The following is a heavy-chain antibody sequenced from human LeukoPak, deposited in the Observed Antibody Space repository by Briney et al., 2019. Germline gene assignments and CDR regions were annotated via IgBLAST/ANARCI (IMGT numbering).Heavy chain of an antibody. J-gene: IGHJ3*02. Sequence: ASVKVSCKASGYTFTGYYMHWVRQAPGQGLEWMGWINPNSGGTNYAQKFQGRVTMTRDTSISTAYMELRSLRSDDTAVYYCAREWLDSGGDAFDIWGQGTMVTVSS. CDR2: INPNSGGT. D-gene: IGHD3-22*01. CDR1: GYTFTGYY. CDR3: AREWLDSGGDAFDI. V-gene: IGHV1-2*02.